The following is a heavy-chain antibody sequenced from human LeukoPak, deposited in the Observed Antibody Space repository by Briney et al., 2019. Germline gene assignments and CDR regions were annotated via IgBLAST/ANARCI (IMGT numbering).Heavy chain of an antibody. CDR3: ASLTYYDFWSGPISLLDY. D-gene: IGHD3-3*01. J-gene: IGHJ4*02. V-gene: IGHV4-39*01. Sequence: SETLSLTCTVSGGSISNNNYLWGWIRQPPGKGLEWIGSIYYRGSTYYNPSLKSRVTISVDTSKNQFSLKLSSVTAADTAVYYCASLTYYDFWSGPISLLDYWGQGTLVTVSS. CDR1: GGSISNNNYL. CDR2: IYYRGST.